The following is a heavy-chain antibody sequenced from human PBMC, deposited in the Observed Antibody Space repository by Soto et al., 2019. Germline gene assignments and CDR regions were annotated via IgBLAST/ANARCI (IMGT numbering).Heavy chain of an antibody. CDR3: ATAVRGSGSYYGE. D-gene: IGHD3-10*01. CDR2: LSPHKDNT. V-gene: IGHV1-18*01. Sequence: QVHLVQSGAEVKKPGASVKVSCKASGNTFINYGVSWLRQAPGQGLEWMGWLSPHKDNTNYAKTFQGRVTMTTDTSRSTAYMELRSLRSDVEAVYYWATAVRGSGSYYGEWGQGTLVSVSS. J-gene: IGHJ4*02. CDR1: GNTFINYG.